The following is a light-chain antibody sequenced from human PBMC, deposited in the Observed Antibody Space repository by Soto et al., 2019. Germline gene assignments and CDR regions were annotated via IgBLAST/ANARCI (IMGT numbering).Light chain of an antibody. CDR1: QSLSSN. V-gene: IGKV3-15*01. CDR2: DTS. Sequence: EIVLTQSPATLSLSPGERATLSCRASQSLSSNFLAWYQQKPGQPPRLLIYDTSARATGVPARFSGSRSGPEFTLIISSLQSEDSAVYYCQQYNSWLWTFGQGTKVDIK. J-gene: IGKJ1*01. CDR3: QQYNSWLWT.